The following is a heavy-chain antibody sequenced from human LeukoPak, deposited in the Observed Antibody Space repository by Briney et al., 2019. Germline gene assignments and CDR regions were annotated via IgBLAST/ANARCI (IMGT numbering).Heavy chain of an antibody. Sequence: GGSLRLSCTVSGFTVSSDSMSWVRQAPGKGLEWVSFIYSGGSTHYSDSVKGRFTISRDNAENSLYLQMNSLRAEDTAVYYCATARTDYDYVWGSYRPYYFDYWGQGTLVTVSS. CDR2: IYSGGST. CDR3: ATARTDYDYVWGSYRPYYFDY. J-gene: IGHJ4*02. V-gene: IGHV3-53*01. D-gene: IGHD3-16*02. CDR1: GFTVSSDS.